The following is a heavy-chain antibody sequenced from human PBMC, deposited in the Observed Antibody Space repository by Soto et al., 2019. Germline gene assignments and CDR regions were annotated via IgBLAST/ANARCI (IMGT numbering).Heavy chain of an antibody. CDR3: TRESSSGWSDQ. J-gene: IGHJ5*02. CDR1: GDSVSSGSSV. CDR2: TYYRSTWHN. D-gene: IGHD6-19*01. V-gene: IGHV6-1*01. Sequence: PSQTLSLTCAISGDSVSSGSSVWNWIRQSPSRVLEWLGRTYYRSTWHNDYAISVKSRITINPDTSKNQFSLQLNSVTPEDTAVYYCTRESSSGWSDQWGQGTMLTVSS.